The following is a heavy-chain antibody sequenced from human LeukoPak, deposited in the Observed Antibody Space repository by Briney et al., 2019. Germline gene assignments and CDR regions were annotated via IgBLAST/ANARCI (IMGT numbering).Heavy chain of an antibody. D-gene: IGHD1-20*01. Sequence: GGSLRLSCAASGFTFSSYWMSWVRQAPGKGLEWVANIKQDGSEKYYVDSVKGRFTISRDNAKNSLYLQMNSLRAEDTAVYYCARDNWSTLQYYYYGTDVWGQGTTVTVSS. CDR2: IKQDGSEK. CDR1: GFTFSSYW. V-gene: IGHV3-7*01. J-gene: IGHJ6*02. CDR3: ARDNWSTLQYYYYGTDV.